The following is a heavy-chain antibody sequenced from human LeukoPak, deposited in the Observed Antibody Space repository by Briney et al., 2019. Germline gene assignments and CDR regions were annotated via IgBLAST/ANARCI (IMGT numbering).Heavy chain of an antibody. J-gene: IGHJ6*04. CDR2: INHSGST. CDR3: ASEPGARDV. CDR1: GGSFSGYY. V-gene: IGHV4-34*01. D-gene: IGHD1-14*01. Sequence: PSETLSLTCAVYGGSFSGYYWSWIRQPPGKGLEWIGEINHSGSTNYNPSLKSRVTISVDTSKNQFSLKLSSVTAADTAVYYCASEPGARDVWGKGTTVTVSS.